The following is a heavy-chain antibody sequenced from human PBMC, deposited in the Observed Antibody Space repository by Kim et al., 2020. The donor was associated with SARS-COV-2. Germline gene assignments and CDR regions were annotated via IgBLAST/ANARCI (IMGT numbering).Heavy chain of an antibody. Sequence: GGSLRLSCAASGFSFDESGMAWVRQAPGKGLEWVSGIDCTGDHRGYTDSVKGRFIISRDNAKNILYLEMNSLRAEDTAFYYCARGEGTGWYRKFDFWGQG. J-gene: IGHJ4*02. V-gene: IGHV3-20*04. CDR1: GFSFDESG. D-gene: IGHD6-19*01. CDR3: ARGEGTGWYRKFDF. CDR2: IDCTGDHR.